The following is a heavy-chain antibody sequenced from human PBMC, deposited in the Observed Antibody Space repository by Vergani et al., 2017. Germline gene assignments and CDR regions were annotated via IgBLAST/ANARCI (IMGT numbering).Heavy chain of an antibody. D-gene: IGHD2/OR15-2a*01. Sequence: QVQLQQWGAGLLKPSETLTLTCAVYGGSFSGYYWSWIRQPPGKGLEWIGEINHSGSTNYNPSLKSRVTISVDTSKNQFSLKLSSVTAADTAVYYCARGRSYRADCNSADCSTGRFGPWGQGTLVTVSS. CDR3: ARGRSYRADCNSADCSTGRFGP. CDR1: GGSFSGYY. CDR2: INHSGST. V-gene: IGHV4-34*01. J-gene: IGHJ5*02.